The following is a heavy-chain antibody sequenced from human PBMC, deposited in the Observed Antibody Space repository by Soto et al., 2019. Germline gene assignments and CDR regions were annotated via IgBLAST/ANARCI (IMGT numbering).Heavy chain of an antibody. CDR2: ISPGSSNI. CDR3: ARARNDYGAWYYFDY. Sequence: EVQLVESGGGLVKPGGSLRLSCAVSGFTFHTYSMNWVRQAPGKGLEWVSSISPGSSNIYYAQSVKGRFTISRDNAKNSLSLQTNSLRAEDTAVYYCARARNDYGAWYYFDYCGQGTLVTVSP. V-gene: IGHV3-21*01. CDR1: GFTFHTYS. J-gene: IGHJ4*02. D-gene: IGHD4-17*01.